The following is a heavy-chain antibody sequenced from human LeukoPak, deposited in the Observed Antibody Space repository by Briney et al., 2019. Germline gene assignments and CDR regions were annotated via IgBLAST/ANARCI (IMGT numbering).Heavy chain of an antibody. CDR2: FDPEDGET. D-gene: IGHD6-13*01. CDR1: GYTLTELS. CDR3: ATTSKDPRRSWLPSYGMDV. V-gene: IGHV1-24*01. Sequence: GASVKVSCKVSGYTLTELSMHWVRQAPGKGLEWMGGFDPEDGETIYAQKFQGRVTMTEDTSTDTAYMELSSLRSEDTAVYYCATTSKDPRRSWLPSYGMDVWGQGTTVTVSS. J-gene: IGHJ6*02.